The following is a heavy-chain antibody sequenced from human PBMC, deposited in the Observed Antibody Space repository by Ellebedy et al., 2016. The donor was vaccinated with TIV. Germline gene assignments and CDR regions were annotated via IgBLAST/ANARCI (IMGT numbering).Heavy chain of an antibody. CDR2: IYYSGST. CDR3: ARGGGYYYGSGSYIDDY. D-gene: IGHD3-10*01. V-gene: IGHV4-59*01. Sequence: SETLSLTCTVSGGSISSYYWSWIRQPPGKGLEWIGYIYYSGSTNYNPSLKSRVTISVDTSKNQFSLKLSPVTAADTAVYYCARGGGYYYGSGSYIDDYWGQGTLVTVSS. CDR1: GGSISSYY. J-gene: IGHJ4*02.